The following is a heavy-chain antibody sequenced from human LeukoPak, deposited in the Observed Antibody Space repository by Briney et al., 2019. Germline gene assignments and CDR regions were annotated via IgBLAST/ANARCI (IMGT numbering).Heavy chain of an antibody. Sequence: GGSLRLSCAASGFTFSSYSMSWVRQGPGRGLVWVSRINSDGSSTSYADSVKGRFTISRDNAKNTLYLQMNSLRAEDTAVYYCARVEATGTEGGDYYYGMDVWGQGTTVTVSS. CDR1: GFTFSSYS. J-gene: IGHJ6*02. CDR3: ARVEATGTEGGDYYYGMDV. CDR2: INSDGSST. V-gene: IGHV3-74*01. D-gene: IGHD1-1*01.